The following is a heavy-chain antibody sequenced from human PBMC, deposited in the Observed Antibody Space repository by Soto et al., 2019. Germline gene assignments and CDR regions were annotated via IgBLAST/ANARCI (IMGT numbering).Heavy chain of an antibody. Sequence: GGSLRLSCAASGLTISSYAMYWVRQAPGKGLEWVSAISDRGDTTHYADSVKGRFTISRDTSKNTLYLQLNTLRADDTAVYYCAKDKPGTTSFDYWGQGTLVTVSS. CDR1: GLTISSYA. CDR2: ISDRGDTT. D-gene: IGHD1-1*01. V-gene: IGHV3-23*01. CDR3: AKDKPGTTSFDY. J-gene: IGHJ4*02.